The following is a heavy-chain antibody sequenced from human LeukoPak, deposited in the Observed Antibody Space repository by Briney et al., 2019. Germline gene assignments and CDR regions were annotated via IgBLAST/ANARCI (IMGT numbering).Heavy chain of an antibody. J-gene: IGHJ6*03. CDR2: IIPIFGST. CDR1: GGTFSNYA. Sequence: GASVKVSCKASGGTFSNYAISWVRQAPGQGLEWMGGIIPIFGSTNYAQKLQGRVTITADKSTTTVYMELRSLRSEDTAVYYCARPRFPYYRLSGPDYYYMDVWGKGATVTVSS. CDR3: ARPRFPYYRLSGPDYYYMDV. D-gene: IGHD3-10*01. V-gene: IGHV1-69*06.